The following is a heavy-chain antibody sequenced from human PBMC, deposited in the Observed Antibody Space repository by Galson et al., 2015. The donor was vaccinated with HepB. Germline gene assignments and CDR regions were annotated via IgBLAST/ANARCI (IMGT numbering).Heavy chain of an antibody. D-gene: IGHD3-10*01. CDR1: GFTFSSYA. V-gene: IGHV3-64D*06. CDR2: ISSNGGST. J-gene: IGHJ4*02. CDR3: VKSRGGVRGAHFDY. Sequence: SLRLSCAASGFTFSSYAMHWVRQAPGKGLEYVSAISSNGGSTYYADAVKGRFTISRDNSKNTLYLQMSSLRAEDTAVYYCVKSRGGVRGAHFDYWGQGTLVTVSS.